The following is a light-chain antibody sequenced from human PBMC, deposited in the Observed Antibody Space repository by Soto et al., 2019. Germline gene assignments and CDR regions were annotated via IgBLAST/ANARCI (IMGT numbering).Light chain of an antibody. CDR1: YNL. Sequence: QSALTQPASVSGSPGQSITISCSGTYNLVSWYQQHPGKAPKLMIFEVNKRPSGVSYRFSGSKSGNTASLTISALQAEDEADYFCCSYVTNRLVFGGGTQLTVL. V-gene: IGLV2-23*02. CDR2: EVN. CDR3: CSYVTNRLV. J-gene: IGLJ3*02.